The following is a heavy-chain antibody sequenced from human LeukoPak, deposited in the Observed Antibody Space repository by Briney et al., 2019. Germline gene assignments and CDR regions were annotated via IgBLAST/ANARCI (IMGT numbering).Heavy chain of an antibody. CDR2: ISYDGSNK. CDR3: AKDNFDP. CDR1: GFTFSSYG. Sequence: PGRSLRLSCAASGFTFSSYGMHWVRQAPGKGLEWVALISYDGSNKYYADSVKGRFTISRDNSKNTLYLQMNSLRAEDTAVYYCAKDNFDPWGQGTLVTVSS. V-gene: IGHV3-30*18. J-gene: IGHJ5*02.